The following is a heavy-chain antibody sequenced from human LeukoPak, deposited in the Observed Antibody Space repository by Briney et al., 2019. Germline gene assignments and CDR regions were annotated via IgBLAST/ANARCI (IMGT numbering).Heavy chain of an antibody. V-gene: IGHV3-23*01. J-gene: IGHJ6*03. CDR2: ISGSGTNT. Sequence: PGGSLRLSCAASGLTFSNYAMSWVRQAPGKGLKWVSVISGSGTNTYYADSVKGRFTISRDNSKNTLSLQMNSLRAEDTAVYYCAKSLESTNYYYHMDVWGKGTTVTISS. D-gene: IGHD2-2*01. CDR1: GLTFSNYA. CDR3: AKSLESTNYYYHMDV.